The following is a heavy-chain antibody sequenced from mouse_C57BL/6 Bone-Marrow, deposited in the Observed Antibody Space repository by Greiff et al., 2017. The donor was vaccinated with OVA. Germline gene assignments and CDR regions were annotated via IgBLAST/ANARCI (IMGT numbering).Heavy chain of an antibody. J-gene: IGHJ3*01. CDR1: GYTFTDYY. V-gene: IGHV1-26*01. D-gene: IGHD2-5*01. Sequence: EVQLQQSGPELVKPGASVKISCKASGYTFTDYYMNWVKQSHGKSLEWIGDINPNNGGTSYNEKFKSKATLTVDKSSSTAYMQLSSLTSEDSAVYYCARTYYSNTGFAYWGQGTLVTVSA. CDR3: ARTYYSNTGFAY. CDR2: INPNNGGT.